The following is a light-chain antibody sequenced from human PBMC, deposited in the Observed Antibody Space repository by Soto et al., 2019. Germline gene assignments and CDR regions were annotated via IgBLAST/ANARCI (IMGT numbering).Light chain of an antibody. CDR1: QNVANY. Sequence: EIVLTQSPATLSLSPGERATLSCRASQNVANYLDWYQQKPGQAPRLLIYGASTRAAGIPDRFSGSGSGTEFTLTISGLQSDDFAVYYCQQFNNWPPWTFGQGTKVDIK. J-gene: IGKJ1*01. CDR2: GAS. CDR3: QQFNNWPPWT. V-gene: IGKV3-15*01.